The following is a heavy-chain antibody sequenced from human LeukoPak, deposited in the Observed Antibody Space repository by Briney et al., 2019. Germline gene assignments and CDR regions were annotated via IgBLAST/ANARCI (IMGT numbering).Heavy chain of an antibody. CDR1: GGSISSYY. J-gene: IGHJ4*02. Sequence: SETLSLTCTVSGGSISSYYWSWIRQPPGKGLEWIGYIYYSGSTNYNPSLKSRVTISVDTSKNQFSLKLSSVTAADTAVYYCASAQGAYDYVWGSYRAYYFDYWGQGTLVTVSS. CDR2: IYYSGST. D-gene: IGHD3-16*02. CDR3: ASAQGAYDYVWGSYRAYYFDY. V-gene: IGHV4-59*12.